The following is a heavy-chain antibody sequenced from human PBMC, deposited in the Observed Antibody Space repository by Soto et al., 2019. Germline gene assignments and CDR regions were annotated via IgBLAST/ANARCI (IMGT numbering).Heavy chain of an antibody. CDR1: GASFSTFA. CDR2: IIPVFNTA. V-gene: IGHV1-69*01. D-gene: IGHD2-2*01. CDR3: ARSQGYCSSTSCYGRGYYYYGMDV. Sequence: QVQLVQSGDAVKEPGSPVKVSCKASGASFSTFAIGWVRQAPGQGLEWMGEIIPVFNTANYAQEFQGRVTLTADESTSTAYMELSSLRSEDTAVYYCARSQGYCSSTSCYGRGYYYYGMDVWGQGTTVTVSS. J-gene: IGHJ6*02.